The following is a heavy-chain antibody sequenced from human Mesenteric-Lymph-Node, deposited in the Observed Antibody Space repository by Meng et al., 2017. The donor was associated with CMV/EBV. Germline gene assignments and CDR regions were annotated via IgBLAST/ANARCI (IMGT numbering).Heavy chain of an antibody. CDR1: INSNNW. J-gene: IGHJ3*02. V-gene: IGHV4-4*02. CDR3: ARDPQGTFGSGLSVGAFDI. D-gene: IGHD5-18*01. Sequence: INSNNWWTRVRQSPEKGLEWIGEIDHGGSTNYNPSLKSRVTISLDKSKNQFSLKLRSVTAADTAVYYCARDPQGTFGSGLSVGAFDIWGQGTLVTVSS. CDR2: IDHGGST.